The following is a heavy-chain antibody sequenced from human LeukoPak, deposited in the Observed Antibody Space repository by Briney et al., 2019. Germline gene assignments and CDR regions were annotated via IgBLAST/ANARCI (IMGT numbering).Heavy chain of an antibody. Sequence: PSETLSLTCTVSGGSLSGYYWSWIQQSPGKGLEWIGYILYSGRTTNYNPSLKSRLTISIDTSKNQFFLTLSSVTAADTAVYYCARVGDWNDLVYWGQGTLVSVSS. D-gene: IGHD1-1*01. CDR3: ARVGDWNDLVY. J-gene: IGHJ4*02. V-gene: IGHV4-59*01. CDR1: GGSLSGYY. CDR2: ILYSGRTT.